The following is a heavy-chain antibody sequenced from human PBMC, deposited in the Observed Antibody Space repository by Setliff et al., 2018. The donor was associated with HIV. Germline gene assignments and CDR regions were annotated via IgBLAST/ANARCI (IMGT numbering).Heavy chain of an antibody. CDR3: ASVRLTMIMMVDYFDQ. V-gene: IGHV4-4*07. D-gene: IGHD3-22*01. CDR2: IYSTGDT. CDR1: GGSISNFY. Sequence: SETLSLTCSVSGGSISNFYWSWIRQPPGKGLEWVGHIYSTGDTNYNPSLKSRVTLSADTSKNQLSLSLTSVTAADTAVYYCASVRLTMIMMVDYFDQWGQGTLVTVSS. J-gene: IGHJ4*02.